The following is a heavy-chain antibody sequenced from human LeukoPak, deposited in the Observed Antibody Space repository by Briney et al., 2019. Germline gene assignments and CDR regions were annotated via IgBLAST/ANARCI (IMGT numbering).Heavy chain of an antibody. CDR2: IWYDGSNQ. Sequence: GGSLRLSSITSGFTFSNYGFHWVRHAPGQGLEGTAAIWYDGSNQYYPDAVKGRFTISRDNSKNTIYLQMNSLRIEDTAMYYCARDLSSSWSPGVWGEGTMVSVS. CDR3: ARDLSSSWSPGV. CDR1: GFTFSNYG. V-gene: IGHV3-33*01. D-gene: IGHD6-13*01. J-gene: IGHJ3*01.